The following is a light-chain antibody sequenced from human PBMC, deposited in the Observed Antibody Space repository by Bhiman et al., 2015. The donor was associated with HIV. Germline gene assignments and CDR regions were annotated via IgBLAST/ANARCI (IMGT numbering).Light chain of an antibody. Sequence: GPGKTARITCGGNNIGSKSVHWYQQKPGQAPVMVIYYDNDRPSGIPDRFSGSSSGNTASLTITGAQAEDEADYYCNSRDSSGNQFVFGTGTKVTVL. CDR1: NIGSKS. J-gene: IGLJ1*01. CDR2: YDN. V-gene: IGLV3-21*01. CDR3: NSRDSSGNQFV.